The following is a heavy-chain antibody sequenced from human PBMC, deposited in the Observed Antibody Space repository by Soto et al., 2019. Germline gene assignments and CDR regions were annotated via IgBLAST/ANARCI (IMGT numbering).Heavy chain of an antibody. J-gene: IGHJ4*02. V-gene: IGHV3-21*06. CDR3: ARRSDEGFDY. Sequence: EVQLVESGGGLVRPGESLRLSCAASGFTFSTYNMNWVRQAPGKGLEWVSSISSSSSYIYYADSVKGRFTISRDDAKNSLYLQVNSLRAEDTAVYYCARRSDEGFDYWGQGTLVSVSS. CDR1: GFTFSTYN. CDR2: ISSSSSYI.